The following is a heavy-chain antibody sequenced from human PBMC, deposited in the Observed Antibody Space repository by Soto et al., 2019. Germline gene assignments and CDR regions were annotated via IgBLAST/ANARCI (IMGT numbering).Heavy chain of an antibody. CDR2: IDPSDSYV. J-gene: IGHJ4*02. CDR3: TRRASSSFYHFDF. CDR1: GYSFTAYW. Sequence: GESLKISCQASGYSFTAYWITWVRQMPGKGLEWMATIDPSDSYVDYSPSFRGHVTFSVDRSIATVYLQWNSLKASDSAMYFCTRRASSSFYHFDFWGQGALVTVSS. D-gene: IGHD2-2*01. V-gene: IGHV5-10-1*01.